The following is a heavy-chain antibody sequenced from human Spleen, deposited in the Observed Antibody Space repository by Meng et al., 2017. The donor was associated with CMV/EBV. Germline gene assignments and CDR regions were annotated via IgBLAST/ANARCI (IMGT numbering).Heavy chain of an antibody. D-gene: IGHD3-3*01. CDR1: GYTFTGYY. J-gene: IGHJ4*02. CDR3: ARGGLEWISYFDY. Sequence: ASVKVSCKASGYTFTGYYMHWVRQAPGQGLEWMGWINPNSGGTNYAQKFQGRVTMTRDTSINTAHMELGSLRSDDTAIYYCARGGLEWISYFDYWGQGTLVTVSS. V-gene: IGHV1-2*02. CDR2: INPNSGGT.